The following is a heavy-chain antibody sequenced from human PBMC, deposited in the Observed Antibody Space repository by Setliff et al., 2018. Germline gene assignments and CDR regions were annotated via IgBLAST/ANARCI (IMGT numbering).Heavy chain of an antibody. CDR2: IKEDGSEK. V-gene: IGHV3-7*05. D-gene: IGHD3-16*01. J-gene: IGHJ4*02. CDR1: EFIFSRYW. CDR3: ARDRGGGLYDY. Sequence: PGGSLRLSCEASEFIFSRYWMSWVRQAPGKGLEWVANIKEDGSEKFYVDSVKGRFTNSRDNAKNSLYLQMDSPRVEDTAMYFCARDRGGGLYDYWGRGTLVTVSS.